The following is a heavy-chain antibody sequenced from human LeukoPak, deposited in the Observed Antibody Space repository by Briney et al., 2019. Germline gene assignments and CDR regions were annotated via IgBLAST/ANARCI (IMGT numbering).Heavy chain of an antibody. D-gene: IGHD3-9*01. CDR1: GFTFSSYS. J-gene: IGHJ4*02. CDR3: ARGGYYDILTGYDEDY. CDR2: ISGSSTYI. Sequence: GGSLRLSCAASGFTFSSYSMNWVRQAPGKGLEWVSSISGSSTYIHYADSLKGRFTISRDNAKYSLYLQMNSLRDEDTAVYYCARGGYYDILTGYDEDYWGQGTLVTVSS. V-gene: IGHV3-21*01.